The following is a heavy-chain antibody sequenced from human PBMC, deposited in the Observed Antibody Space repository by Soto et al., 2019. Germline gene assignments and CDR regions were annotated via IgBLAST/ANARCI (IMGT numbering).Heavy chain of an antibody. CDR3: ERDVDKSVDGIYYLET. CDR1: GVTCSDYT. CDR2: ISSSSSYI. V-gene: IGHV3-21*01. D-gene: IGHD3-22*01. Sequence: WWSXRLACAASGVTCSDYTINLFRHAPGKGLEFVSSISSSSSYIYYADSVNGRFTIYRQNAKNSLYLQMNSLRPEDTAFYFCERDVDKSVDGIYYLETWGQGTLV. J-gene: IGHJ4*02.